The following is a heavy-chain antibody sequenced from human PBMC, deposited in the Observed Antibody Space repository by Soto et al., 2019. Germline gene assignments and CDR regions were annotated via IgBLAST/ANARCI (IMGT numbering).Heavy chain of an antibody. J-gene: IGHJ6*03. V-gene: IGHV4-34*01. Sequence: SETLSLTCAVYGGSFSGYYWSWIRQPPGKGLEWIGEINHSGSTNYNPSLKSRVTISVDTSKNQFSLKLSSVTAADTAVYYCARGLCNSSSPRIGAYYYYYYLDVWGKGTTVTSP. CDR1: GGSFSGYY. D-gene: IGHD6-6*01. CDR3: ARGLCNSSSPRIGAYYYYYYLDV. CDR2: INHSGST.